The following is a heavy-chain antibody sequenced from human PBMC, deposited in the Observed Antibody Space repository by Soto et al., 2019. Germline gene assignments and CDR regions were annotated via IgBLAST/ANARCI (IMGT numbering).Heavy chain of an antibody. CDR3: VREGESCFFS. V-gene: IGHV3-7*01. CDR2: TKQDESEK. CDR1: GFTFGDYW. D-gene: IGHD3-10*01. Sequence: EVQLVESGGGLVQPGGSLRLSCATSGFTFGDYWMSWVRQAPGKRLEWVANTKQDESEKYYVGSVRGRFTISRDNSKTALYLKMSGLRAEDTAVVFCVREGESCFFSWGQGTLVTVSS. J-gene: IGHJ4*03.